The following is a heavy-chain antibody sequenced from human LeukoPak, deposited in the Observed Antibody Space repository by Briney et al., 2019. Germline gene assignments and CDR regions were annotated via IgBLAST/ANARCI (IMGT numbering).Heavy chain of an antibody. CDR2: ISWNSGSI. Sequence: GGSLRLSCAASGFTFDDYAMHWVRQAPGKGLEWVSGISWNSGSIGYADSVKGRFTISRDDAKNSLYLQMNSLRAEDTALYYCAKGGIVGATLRGDYFDYWGQGTLVTVSS. D-gene: IGHD1-26*01. J-gene: IGHJ4*02. CDR3: AKGGIVGATLRGDYFDY. CDR1: GFTFDDYA. V-gene: IGHV3-9*01.